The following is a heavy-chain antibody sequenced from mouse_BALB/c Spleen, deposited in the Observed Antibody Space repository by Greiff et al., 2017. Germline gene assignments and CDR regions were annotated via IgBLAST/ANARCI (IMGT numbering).Heavy chain of an antibody. V-gene: IGHV5-12-1*01. CDR1: GFAFSSYD. J-gene: IGHJ4*01. CDR3: ERAMDY. CDR2: ISSGGGST. Sequence: EVKLLESGGGLVKPGGSLKLSCAASGFAFSSYDMSWVRQTPAKRLEWVAYISSGGGSTYYPDTVKGRFTISRDNAKNTLYLQMSSLKSEDTAMYYCERAMDYWGQGTSVTVSS.